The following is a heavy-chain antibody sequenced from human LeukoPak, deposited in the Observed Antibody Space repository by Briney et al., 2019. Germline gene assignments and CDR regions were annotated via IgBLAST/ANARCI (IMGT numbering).Heavy chain of an antibody. CDR1: GYTFTSYD. Sequence: ASVKVSCKASGYTFTSYDINWVRQATEQGLEWMGWMNPNSGNTGYAQKFQGRVTMTRNTSISTAYMELSSLRSEDTAVYYCARGRGVNYYDFWSGYEKWFDPWGQGTLVTVSS. D-gene: IGHD3-3*01. CDR2: MNPNSGNT. V-gene: IGHV1-8*01. J-gene: IGHJ5*02. CDR3: ARGRGVNYYDFWSGYEKWFDP.